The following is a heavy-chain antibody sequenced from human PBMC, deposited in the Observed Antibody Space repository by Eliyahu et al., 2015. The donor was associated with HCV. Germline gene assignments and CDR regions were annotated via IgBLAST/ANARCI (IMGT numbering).Heavy chain of an antibody. V-gene: IGHV4-59*01. Sequence: QVQLQESGPGLVKPSETLSLTCTVXXGSTTTYXWRWIRQPPGKGLEWIGYIHYSGSTNYNPSLKSRVTISVDTSKNQFSLKVTSVTAADTAMYYCASGGGGIAVTGTGGWFDPWGQGTLVTVSS. CDR3: ASGGGGIAVTGTGGWFDP. J-gene: IGHJ5*02. CDR1: XGSTTTYX. D-gene: IGHD6-19*01. CDR2: IHYSGST.